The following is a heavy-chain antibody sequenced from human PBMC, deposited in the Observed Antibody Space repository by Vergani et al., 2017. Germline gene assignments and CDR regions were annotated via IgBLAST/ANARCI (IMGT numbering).Heavy chain of an antibody. D-gene: IGHD7-27*01. CDR1: GGSFSGYY. CDR3: ARGNWGASFYYMDV. J-gene: IGHJ6*03. Sequence: QVQLQQWGAGLLKPSETLSLTCVVYGGSFSGYYWSWIRQSPGKGLEWIGEINDSGSTKYNPSLESRVTISVDPSKKQFFLKLNSVTAADTAVFYCARGNWGASFYYMDVWGKGTTVTVSS. V-gene: IGHV4-34*01. CDR2: INDSGST.